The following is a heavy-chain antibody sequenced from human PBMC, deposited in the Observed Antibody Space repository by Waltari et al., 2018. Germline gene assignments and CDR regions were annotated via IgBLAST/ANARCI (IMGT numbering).Heavy chain of an antibody. CDR3: AKTTVETSFNYAMDV. D-gene: IGHD3-16*01. Sequence: EVQLLESGGGLVQPGGSLRLSCAASGFTFSTYTMTWVRQGAGEGLEGISGISPRGGGTYYADSVKGRFAISRDNSKNTLYLQLDSLRAGDTAKYYCAKTTVETSFNYAMDVWGQGTTVTVSS. J-gene: IGHJ6*02. CDR2: ISPRGGGT. V-gene: IGHV3-23*01. CDR1: GFTFSTYT.